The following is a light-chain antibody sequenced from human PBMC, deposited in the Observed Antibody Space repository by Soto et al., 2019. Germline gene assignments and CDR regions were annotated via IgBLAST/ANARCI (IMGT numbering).Light chain of an antibody. CDR3: QTWGTGFQV. Sequence: QLVLTQSPSASASLGASVKLTCTLSSGHSSYTIAWHQLQPEKGPRFLMKLNSDGSHSKGDGIPDRFSGSSSGAERYLTISSLQSEDEGDFYCQTWGTGFQVFGGGTKLTVL. J-gene: IGLJ3*02. CDR1: SGHSSYT. CDR2: LNSDGSH. V-gene: IGLV4-69*01.